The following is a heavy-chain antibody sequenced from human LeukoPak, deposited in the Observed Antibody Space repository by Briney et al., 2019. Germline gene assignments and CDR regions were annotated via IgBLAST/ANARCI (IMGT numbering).Heavy chain of an antibody. CDR3: AKDPYGDYIRWFDP. V-gene: IGHV3-23*01. Sequence: PGGSLRLSCAVSGVTFNSYGVSWVRQAPGKGLEWASGISASGGSTWYADSVKGRFTISRDNPKNTMYLQMNSLRAEDTAVYYCAKDPYGDYIRWFDPWGQGTLVTVSS. CDR2: ISASGGST. D-gene: IGHD4-17*01. CDR1: GVTFNSYG. J-gene: IGHJ5*02.